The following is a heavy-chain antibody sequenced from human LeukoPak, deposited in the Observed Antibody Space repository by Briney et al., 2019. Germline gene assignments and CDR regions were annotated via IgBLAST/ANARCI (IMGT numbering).Heavy chain of an antibody. Sequence: GGSLRLSCAASGFTFSNYAMRWVRQAPGKGLEWVSGISGSGDSTYYADSVKGRFTISRDNSKNTLYLQMNSLRAEDTAVAVAGAFDYWGQGTLVTVSS. V-gene: IGHV3-23*01. J-gene: IGHJ4*02. CDR3: GAFDY. CDR1: GFTFSNYA. CDR2: ISGSGDST. D-gene: IGHD6-19*01.